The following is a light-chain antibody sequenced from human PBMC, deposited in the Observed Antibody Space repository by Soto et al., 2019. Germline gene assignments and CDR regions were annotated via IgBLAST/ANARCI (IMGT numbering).Light chain of an antibody. CDR2: EVS. J-gene: IGLJ3*02. CDR3: SSYSSCRTLV. V-gene: IGLV2-14*01. Sequence: QSALTQPASVSGSTGQSITISCTGTSSDVGGYNYVSWYQQHPGKAPKLMIYEVSNRPSGVSNRVSGPKSGDPASLTTSGVQADDDSDYYSSSYSSCRTLVLGGVTKLTV. CDR1: SSDVGGYNY.